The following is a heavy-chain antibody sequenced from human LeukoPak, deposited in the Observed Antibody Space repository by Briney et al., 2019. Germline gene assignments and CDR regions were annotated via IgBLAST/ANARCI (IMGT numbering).Heavy chain of an antibody. CDR3: ARGGKRGNSGYFDY. D-gene: IGHD4-23*01. V-gene: IGHV3-7*03. J-gene: IGHJ4*02. CDR2: IKQDGSEK. Sequence: GGSLRLSCAASGFTFSSYWMSWVRQAPGKGLEWVANIKQDGSEKYYVDSVKGRFTISRDNAKNSLYLQMNSLRAEDTALYYCARGGKRGNSGYFDYWGQGTLVTVSS. CDR1: GFTFSSYW.